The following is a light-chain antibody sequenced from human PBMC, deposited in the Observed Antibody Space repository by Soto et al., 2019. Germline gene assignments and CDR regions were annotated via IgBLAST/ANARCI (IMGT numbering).Light chain of an antibody. CDR3: QHYGTSPPD. CDR2: AAS. V-gene: IGKV3-20*01. Sequence: EIVLTQSPGTLSLSPGERATLSCRASQSVISTDLAWYQQKPGQAPRLLVYAASSRASGIPDRFSGSGSGTDFTLTISRLEPEDFAVYYGQHYGTSPPDFGGGTRVES. J-gene: IGKJ4*01. CDR1: QSVISTD.